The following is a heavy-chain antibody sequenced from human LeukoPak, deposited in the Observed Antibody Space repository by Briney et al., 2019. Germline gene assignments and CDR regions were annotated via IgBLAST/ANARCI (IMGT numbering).Heavy chain of an antibody. D-gene: IGHD2-2*01. J-gene: IGHJ6*03. Sequence: GGSLRLSCAASGFTFDDYAMHWVRQAPGKGLEWVSGISWNSGSIGYADSVKGRFTISRDNAKNSLYMQLNSLTAEDTAVYYCARVAVIYQYYMDVWGRGTTVTVSS. CDR2: ISWNSGSI. CDR3: ARVAVIYQYYMDV. CDR1: GFTFDDYA. V-gene: IGHV3-9*01.